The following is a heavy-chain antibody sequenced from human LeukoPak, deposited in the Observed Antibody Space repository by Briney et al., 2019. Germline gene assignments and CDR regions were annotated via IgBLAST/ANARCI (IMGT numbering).Heavy chain of an antibody. V-gene: IGHV3-74*01. Sequence: GGSLRLSCAASGFTFSGYWMYWVRQAPGKGLVWVSRINSDGSTTNYADSVKGRFTMSRDNAKNTLYLQMNSLRAEDTAVYYCASWDYYDSSGFDYWGQGTLVTVSS. CDR2: INSDGSTT. CDR3: ASWDYYDSSGFDY. CDR1: GFTFSGYW. J-gene: IGHJ4*02. D-gene: IGHD3-22*01.